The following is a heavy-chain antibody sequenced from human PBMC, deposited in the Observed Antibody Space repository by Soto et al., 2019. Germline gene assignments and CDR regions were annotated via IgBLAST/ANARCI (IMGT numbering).Heavy chain of an antibody. CDR2: IYYSGST. J-gene: IGHJ4*02. CDR3: ARGDVRRRSGYLNPAGTSPGTGSFDY. V-gene: IGHV4-31*03. Sequence: PSETLSLTCTVSGGSISSGGYYWSWIRQHPGKGLEWIGYIYYSGSTYYNPSLKSRVTISVDTSKNQFSLKLSSVTAADTAVYYCARGDVRRRSGYLNPAGTSPGTGSFDYWGQGTLVTVSS. D-gene: IGHD3-3*01. CDR1: GGSISSGGYY.